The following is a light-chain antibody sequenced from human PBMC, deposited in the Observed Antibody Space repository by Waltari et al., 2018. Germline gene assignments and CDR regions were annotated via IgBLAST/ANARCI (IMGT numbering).Light chain of an antibody. V-gene: IGLV2-23*02. CDR2: EVI. CDR3: CSYAGSGTYV. CDR1: NSDIGNYNL. J-gene: IGLJ1*01. Sequence: QSALTQPASVSGTPGQSLTISCTGTNSDIGNYNLVSWYQSHPGEAPKLMICEVIKRPSGVSNRFSGSKSGNTASLTISGLQAEDEADYYCCSYAGSGTYVFGTGTKVTVL.